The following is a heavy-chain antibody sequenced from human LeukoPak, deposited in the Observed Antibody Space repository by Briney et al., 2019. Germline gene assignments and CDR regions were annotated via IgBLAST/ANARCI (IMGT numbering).Heavy chain of an antibody. Sequence: KASETLSLTCTVSGGSISSYYWSWIRQPPGKGLEWIGYIYYSGSTNYNPSLKSRVTISVDTSKNQFSLKLSSVTAADTAMYYCARHGGDGYRSFDYWGQGTLVTVSS. D-gene: IGHD5-24*01. CDR1: GGSISSYY. J-gene: IGHJ4*02. V-gene: IGHV4-59*08. CDR3: ARHGGDGYRSFDY. CDR2: IYYSGST.